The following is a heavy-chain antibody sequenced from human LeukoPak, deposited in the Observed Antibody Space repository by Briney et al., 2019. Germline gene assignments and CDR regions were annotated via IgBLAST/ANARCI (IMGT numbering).Heavy chain of an antibody. Sequence: GGSLRLSCAASGFTFSSYAMSWVRQAPGKGLEWVSAISGSGGSTYYADSVKGRFTISRGNSKNTLYLQMNSLRAEDTAVYYCAKDMSYFDWQYYFDYWGQGTLVTVSS. CDR3: AKDMSYFDWQYYFDY. D-gene: IGHD3-9*01. J-gene: IGHJ4*02. V-gene: IGHV3-23*01. CDR2: ISGSGGST. CDR1: GFTFSSYA.